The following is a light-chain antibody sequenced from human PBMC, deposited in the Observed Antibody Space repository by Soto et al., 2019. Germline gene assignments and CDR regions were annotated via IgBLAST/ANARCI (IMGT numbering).Light chain of an antibody. J-gene: IGLJ2*01. CDR1: NIGTKS. CDR3: QVWESAII. CDR2: DDV. V-gene: IGLV3-21*02. Sequence: SYELTQPPSVSVAPGQTARISCGGANIGTKSVHWYQQRPGQAPVLVVYDDVDRPSGIPERFSGSNSGNTATLTINRVEAGDEADYYCQVWESAIIFGGGTKLTVL.